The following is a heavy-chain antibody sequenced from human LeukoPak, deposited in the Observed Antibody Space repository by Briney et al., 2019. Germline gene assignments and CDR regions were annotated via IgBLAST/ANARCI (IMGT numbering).Heavy chain of an antibody. V-gene: IGHV1-18*01. Sequence: GASVKVSCKASGYTFTSYDINWVRQAPGQGLEWMGWISAYNGNTNYAQKLQGRVTMTTDTSTSTAYMELRSLRSDDTAVYYCARVGDGYSSGWYFDYWGQGTLVTVSS. J-gene: IGHJ4*02. CDR1: GYTFTSYD. CDR2: ISAYNGNT. CDR3: ARVGDGYSSGWYFDY. D-gene: IGHD6-19*01.